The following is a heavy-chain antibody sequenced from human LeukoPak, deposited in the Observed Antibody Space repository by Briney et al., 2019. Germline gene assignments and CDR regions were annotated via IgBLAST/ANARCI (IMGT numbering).Heavy chain of an antibody. D-gene: IGHD5-12*01. CDR2: IYYSGST. V-gene: IGHV4-39*07. J-gene: IGHJ5*02. CDR1: GFTFSSYG. Sequence: PWGTLRLSCAASGFTFSSYGMSWVRQPPGKGLEWIGSIYYSGSTYYNPSLKSRVTISVDTSKNQFSLKLSSVTAADTAVYYCARDLRGIVATINRWFDPWGQGTLVTVSS. CDR3: ARDLRGIVATINRWFDP.